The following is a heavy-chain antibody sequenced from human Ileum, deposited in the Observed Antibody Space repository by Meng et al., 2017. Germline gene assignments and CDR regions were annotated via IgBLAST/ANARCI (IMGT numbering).Heavy chain of an antibody. CDR3: ARVAAAGRN. D-gene: IGHD6-13*01. CDR2: IIPIFGSA. CDR1: GGPFSSFA. V-gene: IGHV1-69*06. Sequence: QVQVGESGVEVRKAGSSVKVSCKASGGPFSSFAISWGRQAPGQGLEWMGGIIPIFGSADYAQKFQGRVTITADKSTSTAYMELSSLRSEDTAVYYCARVAAAGRNWGQGTLVTVSS. J-gene: IGHJ4*02.